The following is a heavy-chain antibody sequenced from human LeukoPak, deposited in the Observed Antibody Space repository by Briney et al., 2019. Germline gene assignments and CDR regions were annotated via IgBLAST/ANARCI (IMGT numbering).Heavy chain of an antibody. J-gene: IGHJ4*02. Sequence: ASVKVSCKASGGTFSSYAISWVRQAPGQGLEWMGGIIPIFGTANYAQKFQGRVTITADKSTSTAYMELSSLRSEDTAVYYCASTLYYYDSSGLPNFDYWGQGTLVTVSS. D-gene: IGHD3-22*01. CDR3: ASTLYYYDSSGLPNFDY. CDR1: GGTFSSYA. V-gene: IGHV1-69*06. CDR2: IIPIFGTA.